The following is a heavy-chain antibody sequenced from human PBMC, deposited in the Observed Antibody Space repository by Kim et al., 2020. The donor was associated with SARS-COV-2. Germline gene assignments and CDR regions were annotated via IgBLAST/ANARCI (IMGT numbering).Heavy chain of an antibody. Sequence: ADSVKGRFTISRDKSKNPLYLQMNRLSAEVTAVYYCARDQEGSSSWLATRGQGTQVTVSS. D-gene: IGHD6-13*01. V-gene: IGHV3-53*01. CDR3: ARDQEGSSSWLAT. J-gene: IGHJ4*02.